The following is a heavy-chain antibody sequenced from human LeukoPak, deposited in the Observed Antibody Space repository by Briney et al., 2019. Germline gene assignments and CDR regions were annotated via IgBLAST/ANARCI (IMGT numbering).Heavy chain of an antibody. D-gene: IGHD1-26*01. CDR2: INPSVGTT. J-gene: IGHJ5*02. CDR1: GYTFTSSY. CDR3: ARDHSGSQHWFDP. Sequence: ASVKVSCKASGYTFTSSYMHWVRQAPGQGLEWMGVINPSVGTTSYAQKFQGRVTMTRDTSTSTVYMGLSSLRSEDTAVYYCARDHSGSQHWFDPWGQGTLVTVSS. V-gene: IGHV1-46*01.